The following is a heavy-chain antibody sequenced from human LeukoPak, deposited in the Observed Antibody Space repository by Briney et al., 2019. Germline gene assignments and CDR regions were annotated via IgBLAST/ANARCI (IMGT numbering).Heavy chain of an antibody. V-gene: IGHV3-21*01. CDR1: GFTFSSYT. CDR3: ARSPPMVRGVIYYFDY. D-gene: IGHD3-10*01. Sequence: GGSLRLSCAASGFTFSSYTMTWVRQAPGKGLEWVSSISSSSSYIYSADSLKGRFTISRDNAKNSLYLQMNSLRAEDTAVYYCARSPPMVRGVIYYFDYWGQGTLVTVSS. CDR2: ISSSSSYI. J-gene: IGHJ4*02.